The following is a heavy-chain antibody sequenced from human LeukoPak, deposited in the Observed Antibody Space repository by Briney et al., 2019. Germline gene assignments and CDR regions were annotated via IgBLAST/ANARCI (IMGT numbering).Heavy chain of an antibody. D-gene: IGHD3-16*01. V-gene: IGHV1-69*01. CDR1: GGTFSSYA. Sequence: SVKVSCKASGGTFSSYAISWVRQAPGQGLEWMGGIIPIFGTANYAQKFQGRVTITADESTSTAYMELSSLRSEDTAVYYCARARPYRWGGSPPVAFDIWGQGTMVTVSS. CDR3: ARARPYRWGGSPPVAFDI. J-gene: IGHJ3*02. CDR2: IIPIFGTA.